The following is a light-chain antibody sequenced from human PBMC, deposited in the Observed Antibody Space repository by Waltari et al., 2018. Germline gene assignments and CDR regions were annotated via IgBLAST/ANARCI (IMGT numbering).Light chain of an antibody. J-gene: IGKJ3*01. CDR3: QQSYFTPRGN. CDR1: QAINTY. V-gene: IGKV1-39*01. Sequence: DIRMTLSPSSLSASVGDRVTITCRASQAINTYLNWYQQQPGKAPKLLIYAASRLHRGVPSRFSRSGSGTDFTLTISRLQPEDFATYYCQQSYFTPRGNFGPGTRVDL. CDR2: AAS.